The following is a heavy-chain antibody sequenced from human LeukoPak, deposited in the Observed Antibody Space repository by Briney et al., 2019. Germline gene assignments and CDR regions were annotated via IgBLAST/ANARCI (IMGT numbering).Heavy chain of an antibody. CDR2: ISYDGSNR. CDR1: GFTFSSYA. CDR3: ARDLSSSSGWYYFDY. J-gene: IGHJ4*02. Sequence: GGSLRLSCAASGFTFSSYAMHWVRQAPGKGLEWVAVISYDGSNRYYADSVKGRFTISRDNSKNTLYLQMNSLRAEDTAVYYCARDLSSSSGWYYFDYWGQGTLVTVSS. V-gene: IGHV3-30-3*01. D-gene: IGHD6-19*01.